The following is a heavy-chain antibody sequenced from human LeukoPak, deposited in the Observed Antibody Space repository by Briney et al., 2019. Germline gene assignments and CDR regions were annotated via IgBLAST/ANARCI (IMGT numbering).Heavy chain of an antibody. V-gene: IGHV4-38-2*01. CDR1: AYSMSRGNY. CDR2: IYHSGST. D-gene: IGHD3-10*01. Sequence: SETLSLTCGVSAYSMSRGNYWGWIRQPPGKGLEWIGNIYHSGSTYYNPSLKSRVTISADTSKSQFSLRLNSATAADTAVYFCSTQNYGICYFHFCDQGTLVIVSS. CDR3: STQNYGICYFHF. J-gene: IGHJ4*02.